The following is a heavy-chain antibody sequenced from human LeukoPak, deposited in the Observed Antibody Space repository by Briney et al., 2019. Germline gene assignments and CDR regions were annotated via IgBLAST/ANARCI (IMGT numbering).Heavy chain of an antibody. CDR3: AREGSWGYDSSGYYEYYYYGMDV. Sequence: ASVKVSCKASGYTFTSYGISWVRQAPGQGLEWMGWISAYNGNTNYAQKLQGRVTMTTDTSTSTAYMELRSLRSDDTAVYYCAREGSWGYDSSGYYEYYYYGMDVWGQGTTVTVSS. V-gene: IGHV1-18*01. J-gene: IGHJ6*02. CDR2: ISAYNGNT. CDR1: GYTFTSYG. D-gene: IGHD3-22*01.